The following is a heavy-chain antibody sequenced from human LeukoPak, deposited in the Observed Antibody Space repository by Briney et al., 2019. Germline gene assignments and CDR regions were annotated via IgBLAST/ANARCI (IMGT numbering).Heavy chain of an antibody. J-gene: IGHJ4*02. V-gene: IGHV1-46*01. CDR2: INPSGGST. CDR3: ARDGYSYGSDY. CDR1: GYTFTSYG. D-gene: IGHD5-18*01. Sequence: ASVKVSCKATGYTFTSYGISWVRQAPGQGLEWMGIINPSGGSTSYAQKFQGRVTMTRDMSTSTVYMELSSLRSEDTAVYYCARDGYSYGSDYWGQGTLVTVSS.